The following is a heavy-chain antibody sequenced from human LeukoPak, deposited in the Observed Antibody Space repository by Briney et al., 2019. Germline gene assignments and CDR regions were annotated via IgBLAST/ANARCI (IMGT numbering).Heavy chain of an antibody. J-gene: IGHJ4*02. CDR1: GFGFSNYG. V-gene: IGHV3-33*06. Sequence: PGGSLRLSCAASGFGFSNYGMHWVRQAPGKGLEWVAHIWYDGSNKYYGDSVKGRFTISRDNSKNTLYLQMNSLRAEDTAVYYCAKSIAVAGNFDYWGQGTLVTVSS. D-gene: IGHD6-19*01. CDR2: IWYDGSNK. CDR3: AKSIAVAGNFDY.